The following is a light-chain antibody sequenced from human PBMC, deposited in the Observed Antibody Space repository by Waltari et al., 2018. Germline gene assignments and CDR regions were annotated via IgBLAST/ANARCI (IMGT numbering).Light chain of an antibody. CDR3: GTWDSSLSAVV. V-gene: IGLV1-51*01. CDR1: SSNIGSDY. CDR2: DNN. Sequence: QSVLTQPPSMSAAPGQKVTISCSGSSSNIGSDYVSWYQQLPGTAPKLLIYDNNRRPSGIPDLFSGSKSGTSATLGITGLQTGDEADYYCGTWDSSLSAVVFGGGTKLTVL. J-gene: IGLJ2*01.